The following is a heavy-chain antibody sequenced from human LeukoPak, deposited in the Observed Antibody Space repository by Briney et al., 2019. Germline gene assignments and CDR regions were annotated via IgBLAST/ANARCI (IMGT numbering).Heavy chain of an antibody. D-gene: IGHD1-26*01. CDR3: ARQGSGGRSFDI. CDR1: GGSISSYY. CDR2: IYSSGST. J-gene: IGHJ3*02. V-gene: IGHV4-59*08. Sequence: SETLSLTCTVSGGSISSYYRSWIRQPPGKGLEWIGYIYSSGSTNSNPSLKSRVTISVDTSKSQSAHKMTSGTAADTAVYYCARQGSGGRSFDIWGQGTMVTVSS.